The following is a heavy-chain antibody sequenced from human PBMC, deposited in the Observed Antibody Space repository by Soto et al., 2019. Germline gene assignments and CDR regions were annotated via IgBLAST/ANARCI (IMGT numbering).Heavy chain of an antibody. D-gene: IGHD2-15*01. CDR2: INPSGGST. CDR1: GYTFTSYY. Sequence: GASVKVSCKASGYTFTSYYMHWVRQAPGQGLEWMGIINPSGGSTSYAQKFQGRVTMTRDTSTSTVYMELSSLRSEDTAVYYCAREPEPDLVVVVAGGFDYWGQGTLVTVSS. J-gene: IGHJ4*02. CDR3: AREPEPDLVVVVAGGFDY. V-gene: IGHV1-46*01.